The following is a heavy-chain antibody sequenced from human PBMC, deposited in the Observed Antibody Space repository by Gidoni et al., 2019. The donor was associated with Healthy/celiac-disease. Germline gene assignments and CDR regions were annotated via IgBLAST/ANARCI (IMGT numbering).Heavy chain of an antibody. Sequence: QVQLQESGRGLVNPSQTLSLTCTVSGGSISSGGYYWSWIRQHPGKGLEWIGYIYYSGSTYSNPSLKSRVTISVDTSKNQFSLKLSSVTAADTAVYYCARGWKLWVDYWGQGTLVTVSS. D-gene: IGHD2-15*01. CDR3: ARGWKLWVDY. CDR1: GGSISSGGYY. V-gene: IGHV4-31*03. CDR2: IYYSGST. J-gene: IGHJ4*02.